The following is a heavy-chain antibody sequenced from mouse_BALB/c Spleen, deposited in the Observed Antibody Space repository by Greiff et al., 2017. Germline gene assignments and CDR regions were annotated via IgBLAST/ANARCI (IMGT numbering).Heavy chain of an antibody. CDR3: TRWVGQDALDY. D-gene: IGHD3-3*01. CDR2: IDPSDSYT. V-gene: IGHV1S127*01. CDR1: GYTFTSYW. J-gene: IGHJ4*01. Sequence: QVQLQQPGAELVKPGASVKMSCKASGYTFTSYWMHWVKQRPGQGLEWIGVIDPSDSYTSYNQKFKGKATLTVDTSSSTAYMQLSSLTSEDSAVYYCTRWVGQDALDYWGQGTSVTVSS.